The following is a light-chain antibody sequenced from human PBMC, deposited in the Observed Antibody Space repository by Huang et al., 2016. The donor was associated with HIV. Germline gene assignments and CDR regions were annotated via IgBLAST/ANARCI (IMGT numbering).Light chain of an antibody. Sequence: EVVLTQSPGTLSLSPGDRATLSCRASQTITNSHLAWYQHRPGQAPRLLIYAASSRASGISGRFSGRGSGTDFTLTISRLEPEDFAVYSCHQYGTSPPTFGQGTKLEIK. V-gene: IGKV3-20*01. CDR1: QTITNSH. CDR3: HQYGTSPPT. CDR2: AAS. J-gene: IGKJ2*01.